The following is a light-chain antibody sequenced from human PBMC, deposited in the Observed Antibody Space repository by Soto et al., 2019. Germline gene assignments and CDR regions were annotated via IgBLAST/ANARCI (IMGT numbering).Light chain of an antibody. J-gene: IGKJ5*01. CDR1: QSVSSN. CDR2: GAS. Sequence: EIVMTQSPATLSVSPVERATLSCRASQSVSSNLAWYQQKPGQAPRLLIYGASTRATGLPDRFSGSGSGTDFTLTISRLEPEDFAVYYCQQYVSSPPSITFGQGTRLEIK. V-gene: IGKV3-20*01. CDR3: QQYVSSPPSIT.